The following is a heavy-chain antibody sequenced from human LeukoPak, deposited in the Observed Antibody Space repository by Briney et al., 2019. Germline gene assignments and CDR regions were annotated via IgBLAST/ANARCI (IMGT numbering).Heavy chain of an antibody. CDR1: GFTFSSYS. Sequence: PGGSLRLSCAASGFTFSSYSMNWVRQAPGKGLEWVSSISSSSSYIYYADSVKGRFTISRDNAKNSLYLQMNSLRAEDTAVHYCARGGSLGLEWPLKSYYYYYMDVWGKGTTVTVSS. V-gene: IGHV3-21*01. D-gene: IGHD3-3*01. CDR3: ARGGSLGLEWPLKSYYYYYMDV. J-gene: IGHJ6*03. CDR2: ISSSSSYI.